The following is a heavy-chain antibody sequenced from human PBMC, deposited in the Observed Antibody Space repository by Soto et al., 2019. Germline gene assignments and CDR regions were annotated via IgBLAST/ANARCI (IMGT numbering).Heavy chain of an antibody. CDR2: MSKDGSSK. CDR3: ARSRSGAVADSFDF. V-gene: IGHV3-30*04. Sequence: PGGSLRLSCAASGFIFSRYAIHWVRQAPGKGLEWLAVMSKDGSSKYYLDSVKGRFTISRDNSKNTVHLEMNSLRDEDTALYYCARSRSGAVADSFDFWGQGTLVTVSS. D-gene: IGHD3-10*01. CDR1: GFIFSRYA. J-gene: IGHJ4*02.